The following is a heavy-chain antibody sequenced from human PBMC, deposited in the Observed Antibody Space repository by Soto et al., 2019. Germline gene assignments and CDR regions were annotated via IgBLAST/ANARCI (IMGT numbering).Heavy chain of an antibody. CDR1: GGTLMQYA. D-gene: IGHD3-22*01. Sequence: SVTGSLLAWGGTLMQYAISGVRQPPGKGREVMGGSIPMVGTANYAQKFQGRVTITADESTVTAYMELSSLRSEDTAVYYCARYVYNYESSCEDYAAVFDYWGQGTLVTVSS. J-gene: IGHJ4*02. CDR2: SIPMVGTA. CDR3: ARYVYNYESSCEDYAAVFDY. V-gene: IGHV1-69*01.